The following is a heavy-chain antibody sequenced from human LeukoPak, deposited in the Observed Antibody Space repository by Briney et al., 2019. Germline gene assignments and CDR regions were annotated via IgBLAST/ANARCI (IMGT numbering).Heavy chain of an antibody. CDR2: IYHSGST. CDR1: GGSISSSNW. J-gene: IGHJ5*02. V-gene: IGHV4-4*02. Sequence: SSETLSLTCAVSGGSISSSNWWSWVRQPPGKGLEWIGEIYHSGSTNYNPSLKSRVTISVDKSKNQFSLKLSSVTAADTAVYYCASLTKIGSGSYSNWFDPWGQGTLVTVSS. D-gene: IGHD3-10*01. CDR3: ASLTKIGSGSYSNWFDP.